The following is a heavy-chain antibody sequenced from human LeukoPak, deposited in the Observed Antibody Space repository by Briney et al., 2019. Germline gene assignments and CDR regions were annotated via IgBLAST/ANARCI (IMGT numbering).Heavy chain of an antibody. CDR3: AKAGGSGSYLGY. D-gene: IGHD1-26*01. CDR2: ISGSGGST. Sequence: HPGGTLRLSCAASGFTFSSYGMSWVRQAPGKGLEWVSAISGSGGSTYYADSVKGRFTISRDNSKNTLYLQMSSLRAEDTAVYYCAKAGGSGSYLGYWGQGTLVTVSS. CDR1: GFTFSSYG. J-gene: IGHJ4*02. V-gene: IGHV3-23*01.